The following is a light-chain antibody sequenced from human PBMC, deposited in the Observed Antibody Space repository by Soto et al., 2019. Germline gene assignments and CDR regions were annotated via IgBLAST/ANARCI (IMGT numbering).Light chain of an antibody. CDR2: GAS. CDR3: QQYDTSLPYT. J-gene: IGKJ4*01. CDR1: QSVNNNY. V-gene: IGKV3-20*01. Sequence: EIVLTQSPGTLSLSPGDRATLSCEASQSVNNNYLAWYQHKPGQAPRLLIYGASSRATGIPDRFSGSGSGTDFTLTISRLEPEDFAVYYCQQYDTSLPYTFAGGTKVDIK.